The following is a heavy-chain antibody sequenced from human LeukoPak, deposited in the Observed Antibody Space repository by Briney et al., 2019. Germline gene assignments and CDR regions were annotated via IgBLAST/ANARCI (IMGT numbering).Heavy chain of an antibody. CDR2: MNPNSGNT. CDR3: VRTAGIFWSGAYYFDS. J-gene: IGHJ4*02. V-gene: IGHV1-8*01. D-gene: IGHD3-3*01. CDR1: GDTFTSYD. Sequence: ASVKVSCKASGDTFTSYDVNWVRQATGQGLEWMGWMNPNSGNTGYAQKFQGRVTMTRNTSLNAAYIEVSSLRSEDTAVYYCVRTAGIFWSGAYYFDSWGQGTLVTVSS.